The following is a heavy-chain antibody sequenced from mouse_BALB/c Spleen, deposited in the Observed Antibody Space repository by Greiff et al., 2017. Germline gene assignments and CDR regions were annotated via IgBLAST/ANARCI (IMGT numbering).Heavy chain of an antibody. CDR2: ISDGGSYT. CDR3: ARPLTGLYAMDY. V-gene: IGHV5-4*02. CDR1: GFTFSDYY. J-gene: IGHJ4*01. Sequence: EVKVVESGGGLVKPGGSLKLSCAASGFTFSDYYMYWVRQTPEKRLEWVATISDGGSYTYYPDSVKGRFTISRDNAKNNLYLQMSSLKSEDTAMYYCARPLTGLYAMDYWGQGTSVTVSS. D-gene: IGHD4-1*01.